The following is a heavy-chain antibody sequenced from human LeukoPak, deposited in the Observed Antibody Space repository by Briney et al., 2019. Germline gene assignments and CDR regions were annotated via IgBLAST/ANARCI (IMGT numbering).Heavy chain of an antibody. D-gene: IGHD2/OR15-2a*01. CDR2: IYPGDSDT. V-gene: IGHV5-51*01. J-gene: IGHJ4*02. Sequence: GESLQISCKASGYSFNNSWIGWVRQMPGKGLEWMGIIYPGDSDTRYSPSFQGQVTISADKSISTAYLQWSSLKASDTAMYYCARQDGAAKYFFDYWGQGTLVTVSS. CDR1: GYSFNNSW. CDR3: ARQDGAAKYFFDY.